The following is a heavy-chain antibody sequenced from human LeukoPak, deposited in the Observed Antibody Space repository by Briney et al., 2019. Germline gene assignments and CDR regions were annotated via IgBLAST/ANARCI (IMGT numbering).Heavy chain of an antibody. J-gene: IGHJ4*01. CDR1: GFIFSHYG. D-gene: IGHD4-11*01. CDR2: IWSDGGNR. Sequence: GGSLRLSCAASGFIFSHYGMHWVRQAPGKGLEWVAVIWSDGGNRFYADSVKGRFTISRDNSQNTVFLQMNSLRAEDTAMYYCARDAQRGFDYSNSLEYWGHGTLVTVSS. V-gene: IGHV3-33*01. CDR3: ARDAQRGFDYSNSLEY.